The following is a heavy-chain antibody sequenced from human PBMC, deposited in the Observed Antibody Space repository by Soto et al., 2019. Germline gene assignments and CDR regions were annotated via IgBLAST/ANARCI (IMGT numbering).Heavy chain of an antibody. Sequence: ASVKVSCKASGYTFTGYPMRWVRQAPGQGLEWMGWINPNSGGTNYAQKFQGRVTMTRDTSISTAYMELSGLRSDDTAVYYCASQWLPYYYGMDVWGQGTTVTVSS. V-gene: IGHV1-2*02. CDR2: INPNSGGT. CDR3: ASQWLPYYYGMDV. J-gene: IGHJ6*02. D-gene: IGHD3-22*01. CDR1: GYTFTGYP.